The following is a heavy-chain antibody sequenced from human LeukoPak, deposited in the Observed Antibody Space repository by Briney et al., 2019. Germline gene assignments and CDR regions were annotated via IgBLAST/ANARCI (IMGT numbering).Heavy chain of an antibody. J-gene: IGHJ4*02. CDR1: GFTFSSYW. D-gene: IGHD1-26*01. CDR3: ARGERELLLKMDVYYFDY. Sequence: GGSLRLSCAASGFTFSSYWMHWVRQAPGKGLVWVSRINSDGSSTSYADSVKGRFTISRDNAKNTLYLQMNSLRAEDTAVYYCARGERELLLKMDVYYFDYWGQGTLVTVSS. V-gene: IGHV3-74*01. CDR2: INSDGSST.